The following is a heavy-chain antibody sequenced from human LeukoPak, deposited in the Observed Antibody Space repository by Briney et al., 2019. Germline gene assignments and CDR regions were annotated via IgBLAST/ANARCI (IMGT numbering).Heavy chain of an antibody. CDR2: IYYSGRT. CDR1: GGSINSSSYY. CDR3: ARRFAPSRNDAFDI. V-gene: IGHV4-39*01. D-gene: IGHD3-10*01. Sequence: SETLSLTCTVSGGSINSSSYYWGRIRQPPGKGLEWIGTIYYSGRTYYNPSLKSRVPISVDTSKNQFSLKLSSVTASDTAVYYCARRFAPSRNDAFDIWGQGTMVTVSS. J-gene: IGHJ3*02.